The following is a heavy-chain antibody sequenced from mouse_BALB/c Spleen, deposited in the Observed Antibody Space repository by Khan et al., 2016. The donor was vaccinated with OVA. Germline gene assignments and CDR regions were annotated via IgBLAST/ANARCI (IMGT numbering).Heavy chain of an antibody. J-gene: IGHJ3*01. CDR1: GYTFTSYT. V-gene: IGHV1-4*01. D-gene: IGHD2-14*01. CDR3: ARDGAYYRNDGWFAY. Sequence: QVQLQQSGAELARPGASVKMSCKASGYTFTSYTIHWIKQRPGQGLEWIGFINPSSAYTNHNQKFKDKATLTADKSSTTAYMQLSSLTSDDSAVYYCARDGAYYRNDGWFAYWGQGTLVTVSA. CDR2: INPSSAYT.